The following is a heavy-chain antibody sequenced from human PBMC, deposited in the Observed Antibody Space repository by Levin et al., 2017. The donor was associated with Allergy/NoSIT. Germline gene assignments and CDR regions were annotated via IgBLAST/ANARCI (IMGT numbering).Heavy chain of an antibody. CDR1: GFTFDDYG. V-gene: IGHV3-20*04. Sequence: GASVKVSCAASGFTFDDYGMNWVRQAPGKGLEWVSGINWKGGRTGYADSVKGRCTISRDNAKNSLYLQMNSLRAEDTALYYCARDKGIAVAGGFDYWGQGTLVTVSS. D-gene: IGHD6-19*01. CDR2: INWKGGRT. CDR3: ARDKGIAVAGGFDY. J-gene: IGHJ4*02.